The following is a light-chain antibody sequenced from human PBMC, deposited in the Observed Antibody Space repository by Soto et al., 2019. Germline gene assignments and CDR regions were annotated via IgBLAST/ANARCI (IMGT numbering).Light chain of an antibody. CDR1: QGIRTE. J-gene: IGKJ1*01. Sequence: IQMTQSPSSLSASVGDRVTITCRASQGIRTELSWYQQKPGKAPNLLIYSASTVQSGVPSRFSGSGSGTDFTLTISSLQPEDFATYYCQQSYSTPRTFGQGTKVDIK. CDR3: QQSYSTPRT. CDR2: SAS. V-gene: IGKV1-39*01.